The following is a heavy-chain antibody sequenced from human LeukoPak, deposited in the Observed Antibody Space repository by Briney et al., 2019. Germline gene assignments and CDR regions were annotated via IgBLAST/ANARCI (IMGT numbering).Heavy chain of an antibody. CDR2: IWCDGSNK. CDR1: GFTFSSYG. CDR3: ARGAPSITIFGVAFDY. Sequence: PGRSLRLSCAASGFTFSSYGMHWVRQAPGKGLEWVAVIWCDGSNKYYADSVKGRFTISRDNSKNTLYLQMNSLRAEDTAVYYCARGAPSITIFGVAFDYWGQGTLVTVSS. D-gene: IGHD3-3*01. V-gene: IGHV3-33*01. J-gene: IGHJ4*02.